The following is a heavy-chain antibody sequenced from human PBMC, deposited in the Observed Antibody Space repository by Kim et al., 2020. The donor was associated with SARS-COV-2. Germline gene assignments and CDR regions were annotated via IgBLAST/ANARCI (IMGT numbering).Heavy chain of an antibody. D-gene: IGHD6-13*01. V-gene: IGHV3-7*03. CDR2: IKEDGSVK. CDR1: DFTFRSYW. J-gene: IGHJ4*02. CDR3: ARDGVLSFTSSWAY. Sequence: GGSLRLSCAASDFTFRSYWMSWVRQAPGKGLEWVANIKEDGSVKQYVGSVKGRFTISRDNAKNLLYLQMNSLRADDMAVYYCARDGVLSFTSSWAYWGLGPLVTVSS.